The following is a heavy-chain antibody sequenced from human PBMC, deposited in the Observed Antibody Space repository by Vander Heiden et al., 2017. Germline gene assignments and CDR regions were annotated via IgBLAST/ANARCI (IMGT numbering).Heavy chain of an antibody. CDR2: ISYDGSNK. J-gene: IGHJ4*02. CDR3: ARDDY. Sequence: QVQLVESGGGVVEPGRSLRLSCAASGFTFSSYAMHGVRQAPGKGLEWVAVISYDGSNKYYADSVKGRFTISRDNSKNTLYLQMNSLRAEDTAVYYCARDDYWGQGTLVTVSS. CDR1: GFTFSSYA. V-gene: IGHV3-30-3*01.